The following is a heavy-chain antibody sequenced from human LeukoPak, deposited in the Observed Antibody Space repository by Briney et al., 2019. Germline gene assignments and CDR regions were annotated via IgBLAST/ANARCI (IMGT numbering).Heavy chain of an antibody. D-gene: IGHD3-10*01. CDR1: GGSISSYY. Sequence: NSSETLSLTCTVSGGSISSYYWSWIRQPPGKGLEWIGYIYYSGSTNYNPSLKSRVTISVDTSKNQFSLKLSSVTAADTAVYYCARHVADYYGSGSYRAFDIWGQGTMVTVSS. CDR3: ARHVADYYGSGSYRAFDI. CDR2: IYYSGST. V-gene: IGHV4-59*08. J-gene: IGHJ3*02.